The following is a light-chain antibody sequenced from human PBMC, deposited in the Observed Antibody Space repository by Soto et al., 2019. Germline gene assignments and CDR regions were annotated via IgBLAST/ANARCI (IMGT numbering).Light chain of an antibody. V-gene: IGKV4-1*01. CDR3: QQYYSTPYT. Sequence: DIVMTQSPDSLAVSLGERATINCKSSQSVLYSSNNENYLAWYQQKPGQPPKLLIYWASTRESGVPDRFSGRGSGTNFTLTISSLHAEDVAVYYCQQYYSTPYTFGQGTKLEIK. CDR1: QSVLYSSNNENY. J-gene: IGKJ2*01. CDR2: WAS.